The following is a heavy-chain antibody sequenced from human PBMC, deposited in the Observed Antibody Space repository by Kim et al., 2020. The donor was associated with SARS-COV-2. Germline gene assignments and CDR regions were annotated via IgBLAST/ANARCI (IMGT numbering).Heavy chain of an antibody. J-gene: IGHJ6*03. Sequence: KYYADSVKGRFTISRDNSKNTLHLQMNSLRLEDTAVYYCARETNIWFAMDVWGKGTTVTVSS. V-gene: IGHV3-30*01. CDR2: K. CDR3: ARETNIWFAMDV. D-gene: IGHD3-10*01.